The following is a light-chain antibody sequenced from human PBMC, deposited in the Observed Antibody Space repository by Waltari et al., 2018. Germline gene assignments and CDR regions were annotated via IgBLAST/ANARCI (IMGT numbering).Light chain of an antibody. CDR2: KAS. CDR3: QQYSRYSFT. J-gene: IGKJ5*01. Sequence: DIQMTQSPSTLSASVGDRVTITCRASQSISNWLAWYQQKPGKAPKLLIYKASNLQSGAPSRFSGSGFGTDFTLTISSLQPEDGATYYCQQYSRYSFTFSQGTRLEIQ. V-gene: IGKV1-5*03. CDR1: QSISNW.